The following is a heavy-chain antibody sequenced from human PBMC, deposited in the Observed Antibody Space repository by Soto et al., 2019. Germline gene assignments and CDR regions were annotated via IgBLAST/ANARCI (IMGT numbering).Heavy chain of an antibody. CDR2: INPNSGGT. CDR3: ARGEAEDIVVVPAAIDLDY. CDR1: GYTFTGYY. J-gene: IGHJ4*02. Sequence: ASVKVSCKASGYTFTGYYMHWVRQAPGQRLEWMGWINPNSGGTNYAQKLQGWVTMTRDTSISTAYMELSRLGFDDTAVYYCARGEAEDIVVVPAAIDLDYWGQGTLVTVSS. D-gene: IGHD2-2*01. V-gene: IGHV1-2*04.